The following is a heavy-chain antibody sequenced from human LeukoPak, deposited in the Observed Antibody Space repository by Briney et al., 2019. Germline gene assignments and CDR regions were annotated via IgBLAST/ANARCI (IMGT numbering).Heavy chain of an antibody. Sequence: SETLSLTCTVSGGSISSSSYYWGWIRQPPGKGLEWIGSIYYSGSTYYNPSLKSRVTISVDTSKNQFSLKLSSVTAADTAVYYCARQPLILEIAVPLVGATGTNAFDIWGQGTMVTVSS. CDR1: GGSISSSSYY. CDR2: IYYSGST. J-gene: IGHJ3*02. CDR3: ARQPLILEIAVPLVGATGTNAFDI. V-gene: IGHV4-39*01. D-gene: IGHD1-26*01.